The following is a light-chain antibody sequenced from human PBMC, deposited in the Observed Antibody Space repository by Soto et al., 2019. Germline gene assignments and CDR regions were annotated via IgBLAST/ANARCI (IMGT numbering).Light chain of an antibody. Sequence: DIPMTQSPSTLSASVGDRVTITCRASQSISNWLAWYQHKPGKPPKVLIYKASTLESGVASRFSGSGSGTEFTLTISSLQPDDFAIYYCQQYQSYWSFGQGTKVEVK. CDR2: KAS. V-gene: IGKV1-5*03. CDR1: QSISNW. CDR3: QQYQSYWS. J-gene: IGKJ1*01.